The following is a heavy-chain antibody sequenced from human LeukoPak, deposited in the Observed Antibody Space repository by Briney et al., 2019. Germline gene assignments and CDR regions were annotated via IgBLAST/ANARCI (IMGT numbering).Heavy chain of an antibody. Sequence: SETLSLTCTVSGGSISSGGYYWSWIRQPPGKGLEWIGYIYHSGSTYYNPSLKSRVTISVDRSKNQFSLKLSSVTAADTAVYYCARAGLTDWRYGSGSYLWDSSRAAERITPHEFDYWGQGTLVTVSS. CDR2: IYHSGST. J-gene: IGHJ4*02. CDR1: GGSISSGGYY. CDR3: ARAGLTDWRYGSGSYLWDSSRAAERITPHEFDY. V-gene: IGHV4-30-2*01. D-gene: IGHD3-10*01.